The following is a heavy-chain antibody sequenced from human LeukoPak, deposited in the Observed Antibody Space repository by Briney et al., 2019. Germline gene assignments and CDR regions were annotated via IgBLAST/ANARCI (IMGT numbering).Heavy chain of an antibody. D-gene: IGHD3-22*01. CDR3: ARDTSGYYDY. V-gene: IGHV3-30*04. CDR2: ISYDGSNK. Sequence: GGSLRLSCAASGFTFSSYAMHWVRQAPGKGLEWVAVISYDGSNKYYADSVKGRSTISRDNSKNTLYLQMNSLRAEDTAVYYCARDTSGYYDYWGQGALVTVSS. J-gene: IGHJ4*02. CDR1: GFTFSSYA.